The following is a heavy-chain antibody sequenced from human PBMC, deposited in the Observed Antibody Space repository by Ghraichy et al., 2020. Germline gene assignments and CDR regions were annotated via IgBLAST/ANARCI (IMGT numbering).Heavy chain of an antibody. CDR2: ISGSGDDT. CDR1: GFTFSRFA. CDR3: AKPMYSSNSGSDAFDI. D-gene: IGHD6-13*01. V-gene: IGHV3-23*01. J-gene: IGHJ3*02. Sequence: GGSLRLSCAASGFTFSRFAMRWVRQAPGKGLEWISEISGSGDDTYYADSVKGRFTISRDSSKNTVYLLMNSLRDDDTAVYYCAKPMYSSNSGSDAFDIWGQGIMVTVSS.